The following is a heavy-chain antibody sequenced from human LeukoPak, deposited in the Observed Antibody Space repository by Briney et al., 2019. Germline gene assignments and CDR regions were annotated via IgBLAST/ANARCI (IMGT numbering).Heavy chain of an antibody. V-gene: IGHV3-15*01. CDR2: IKSKTDGGTT. CDR1: GFTLSNAW. CDR3: TTEGGVEDYFDY. Sequence: AGGSLRLSCAASGFTLSNAWMSWVRQAPGKGLEWVGRIKSKTDGGTTDYAAPVKGRFTISRDDSKNTLYLQMNSLKTEDTAVYYCTTEGGVEDYFDYWGQGTLVTVSS. D-gene: IGHD1-1*01. J-gene: IGHJ4*02.